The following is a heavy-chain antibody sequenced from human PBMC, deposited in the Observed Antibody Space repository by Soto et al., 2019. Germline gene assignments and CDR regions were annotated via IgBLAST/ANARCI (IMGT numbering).Heavy chain of an antibody. CDR3: AKGRFDSSGYHSFNWFDP. Sequence: GGSLRLSCAASGFTFSSYGMHWVRQAPGKGLEWVAFISFVGSNKYFADSVKGRFTISRYNSKNTLYLQMNSLRAEDTALYYFAKGRFDSSGYHSFNWFDPWGQGTLVTVS. CDR1: GFTFSSYG. D-gene: IGHD3-22*01. V-gene: IGHV3-30*18. J-gene: IGHJ5*02. CDR2: ISFVGSNK.